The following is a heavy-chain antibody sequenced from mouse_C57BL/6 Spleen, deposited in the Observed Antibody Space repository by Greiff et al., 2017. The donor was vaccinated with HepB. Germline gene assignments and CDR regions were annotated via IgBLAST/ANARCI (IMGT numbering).Heavy chain of an antibody. Sequence: QVQLQQPGAELVRPGTSVKLSCKASGYTFTSYWMHWVKQRPGQGLEWIGVIDPSDSYTNYNQKFKGKATLTVDTSSSTAYMQLSSLTSEDSAVYYCAREVYDGCFDYWGQGTTLTVSS. CDR1: GYTFTSYW. CDR3: AREVYDGCFDY. J-gene: IGHJ2*01. V-gene: IGHV1-59*01. CDR2: IDPSDSYT. D-gene: IGHD2-3*01.